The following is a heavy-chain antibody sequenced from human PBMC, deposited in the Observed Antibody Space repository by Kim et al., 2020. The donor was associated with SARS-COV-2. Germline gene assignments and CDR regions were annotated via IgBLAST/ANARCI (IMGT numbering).Heavy chain of an antibody. Sequence: QKFQGRVTMTRDTSTSTVYMELSSLRSEDTAVYYCARDWWFGELLDGMDVWGQGTTVTVSS. D-gene: IGHD3-10*01. V-gene: IGHV1-46*01. CDR3: ARDWWFGELLDGMDV. J-gene: IGHJ6*02.